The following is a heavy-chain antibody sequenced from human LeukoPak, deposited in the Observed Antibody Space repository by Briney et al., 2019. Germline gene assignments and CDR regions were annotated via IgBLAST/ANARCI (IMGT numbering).Heavy chain of an antibody. D-gene: IGHD5-12*01. CDR1: GGSIDNYY. Sequence: PSETLSLTCTVSGGSIDNYYWGWIRQPPGKGLEWIGSIYYSGSTYYNPSLKSRVTISVDTSKNQFSLKLSSVTAADTAVYYCASSGYSGYEFDYWGQGILVTVSS. J-gene: IGHJ4*02. CDR2: IYYSGST. V-gene: IGHV4-39*07. CDR3: ASSGYSGYEFDY.